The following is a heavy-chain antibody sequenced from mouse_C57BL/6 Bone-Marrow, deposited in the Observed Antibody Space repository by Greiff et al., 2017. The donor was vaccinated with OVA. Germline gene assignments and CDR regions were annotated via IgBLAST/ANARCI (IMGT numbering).Heavy chain of an antibody. Sequence: VQLQQSGPELVKPGASVKIPCKASGYTFTDYNMDWVKQSHGKSLEWIGDINPNNGGTIYNQKFKGKATLTVDKSSSTAYMELRSLTSEDTAVYYCARYGESYYSNSYAMDYWGQGTSVTVSS. V-gene: IGHV1-18*01. CDR1: GYTFTDYN. CDR2: INPNNGGT. J-gene: IGHJ4*01. CDR3: ARYGESYYSNSYAMDY. D-gene: IGHD2-5*01.